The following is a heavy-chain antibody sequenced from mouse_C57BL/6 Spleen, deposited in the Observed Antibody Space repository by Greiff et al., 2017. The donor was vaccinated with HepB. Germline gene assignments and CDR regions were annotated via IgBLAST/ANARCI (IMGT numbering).Heavy chain of an antibody. CDR3: ARWLSWYVDV. Sequence: ESGPGLVKPSQSLSLTCSVTGYSITSGYYWNWIRQFPGNKLEWMGYISYDGSNNYNPSLKNRISITRDTSKNQFFLKLNSVTTEDTATYYCARWLSWYVDVWGTGTTVTVSS. CDR2: ISYDGSN. D-gene: IGHD2-2*01. V-gene: IGHV3-6*01. J-gene: IGHJ1*03. CDR1: GYSITSGYY.